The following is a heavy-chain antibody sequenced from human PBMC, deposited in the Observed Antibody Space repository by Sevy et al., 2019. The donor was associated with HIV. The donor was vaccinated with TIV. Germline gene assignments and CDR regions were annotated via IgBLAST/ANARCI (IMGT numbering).Heavy chain of an antibody. CDR3: ARMTVLRFLEWLHYGMDV. J-gene: IGHJ6*02. CDR1: GGSVSSGSYY. D-gene: IGHD3-3*01. V-gene: IGHV4-61*01. CDR2: IYYSGST. Sequence: SETLSLTCTVSGGSVSSGSYYWSWIRQPPGKGREWIGYIYYSGSTNYNPSLKSRVTISVDTSKNQFSLKLSSVTAADTAVYYCARMTVLRFLEWLHYGMDVWGQGTTVTVSS.